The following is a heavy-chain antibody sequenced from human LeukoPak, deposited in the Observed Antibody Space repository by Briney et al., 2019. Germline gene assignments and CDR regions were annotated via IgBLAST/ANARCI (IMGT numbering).Heavy chain of an antibody. V-gene: IGHV3-21*01. D-gene: IGHD3-10*01. CDR2: ISSSSSYI. Sequence: GGSLRLSCAASGFTFSSYSMNWVRQAPGKGLEWVSSISSSSSYIYYADSVKGRSTISRDNAKNSLYLQMNSLRAEDTAVYYCARDPGYYYGSGSALFDPWGQGTLVTVSS. CDR3: ARDPGYYYGSGSALFDP. J-gene: IGHJ5*02. CDR1: GFTFSSYS.